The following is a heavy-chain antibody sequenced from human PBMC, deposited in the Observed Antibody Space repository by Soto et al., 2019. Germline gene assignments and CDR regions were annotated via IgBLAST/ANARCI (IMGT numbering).Heavy chain of an antibody. CDR1: GGTFSSYA. CDR3: ARAADYGDYVGFLSFFDY. J-gene: IGHJ4*02. Sequence: GASVKVSCKASGGTFSSYAISWVRQAPGQGLEWMGGIIPIFGTANYAQKFQGRVTITADESTSTAYMELSSLRSEDTAVYYCARAADYGDYVGFLSFFDYWGQGTLVTVSS. V-gene: IGHV1-69*13. D-gene: IGHD4-17*01. CDR2: IIPIFGTA.